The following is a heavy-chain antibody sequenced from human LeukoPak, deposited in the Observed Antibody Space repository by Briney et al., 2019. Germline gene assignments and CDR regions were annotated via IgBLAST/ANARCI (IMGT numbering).Heavy chain of an antibody. CDR1: GFTFSSYE. V-gene: IGHV3-48*03. D-gene: IGHD3-10*02. CDR2: ISSSGSTI. J-gene: IGHJ6*04. CDR3: AELGITMIGGV. Sequence: GGSLRLSCAASGFTFSSYEMNWVRQAPGKGLEWVSYISSSGSTIYYADSVKGRFTISRDNGNNSLYLQMNSLRAEDTAVYYCAELGITMIGGVWGKGTTVTISS.